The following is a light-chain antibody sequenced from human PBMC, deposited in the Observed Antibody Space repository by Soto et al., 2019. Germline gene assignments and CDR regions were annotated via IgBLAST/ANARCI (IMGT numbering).Light chain of an antibody. CDR3: QQSVNLPYT. J-gene: IGKJ2*01. CDR1: QDIIKS. Sequence: DIQMTQSPSSLSASVGDRVTITCQACQDIIKSINWYQRKPGTAPKLLIYSVSTLETGVPSRFSGSGSGTQFTFTISGLQPEDIATYYCQQSVNLPYTFGQGTKVEI. V-gene: IGKV1-33*01. CDR2: SVS.